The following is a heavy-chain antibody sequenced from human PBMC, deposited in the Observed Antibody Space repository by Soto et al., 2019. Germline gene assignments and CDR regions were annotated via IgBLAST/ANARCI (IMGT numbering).Heavy chain of an antibody. D-gene: IGHD2-15*01. V-gene: IGHV1-69*08. CDR1: GGTFSSYT. CDR3: ARDGAKQRAADDAFDI. CDR2: IIPILGIA. Sequence: QVQLVQSGAEVKKPGSSVKVSCKASGGTFSSYTISWVRQAPGQGLEWMGRIIPILGIANYAQKFQGRVTITADKSTSTAYMELSSLRSEDTAVYYCARDGAKQRAADDAFDIWGQGTMVTVSS. J-gene: IGHJ3*02.